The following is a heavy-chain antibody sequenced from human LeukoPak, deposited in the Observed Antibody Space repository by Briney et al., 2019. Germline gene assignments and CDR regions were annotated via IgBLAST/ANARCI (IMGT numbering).Heavy chain of an antibody. CDR2: THPSGNT. CDR1: GGSNNSYY. Sequence: PSETLSLTCTVSGGSNNSYYWSWIRQPPGKGLEWIGYTHPSGNTNYSPSLKSRVTISIDTSRNQFSLKLSSVTAADTAVYYCARKAPKEGWFDPWGQGTLVTVSS. CDR3: ARKAPKEGWFDP. J-gene: IGHJ5*02. V-gene: IGHV4-4*09.